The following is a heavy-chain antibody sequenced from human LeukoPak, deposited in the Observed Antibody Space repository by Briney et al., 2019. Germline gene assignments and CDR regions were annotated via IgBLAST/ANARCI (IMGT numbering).Heavy chain of an antibody. J-gene: IGHJ1*01. D-gene: IGHD4-17*01. CDR3: ARAFITDYGRHVPEAFQH. Sequence: GASVKVSCKASGYTFTSYDINWVRQATGQGLEWMGWMNPNSGNTGYAQKFQGRVTMTRNTSISTAYMELSSLRSEDTAVYYCARAFITDYGRHVPEAFQHWGQGTLVTVST. CDR2: MNPNSGNT. V-gene: IGHV1-8*01. CDR1: GYTFTSYD.